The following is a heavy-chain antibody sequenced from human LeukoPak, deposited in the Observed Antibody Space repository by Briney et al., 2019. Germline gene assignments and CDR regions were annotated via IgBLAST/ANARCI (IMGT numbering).Heavy chain of an antibody. J-gene: IGHJ4*02. D-gene: IGHD3-10*01. V-gene: IGHV4-39*07. CDR3: ASVLLWFGDPRVFDY. CDR2: IYYSGST. CDR1: GGSISSGTCY. Sequence: TSETLSLTCTVSGGSISSGTCYWGWIRQPPGKGLEWVGSIYYSGSTYYNPSLKNRVTISLDTSKNQFSLKLSSVTAADTAVYYCASVLLWFGDPRVFDYWGQGSLVTVSS.